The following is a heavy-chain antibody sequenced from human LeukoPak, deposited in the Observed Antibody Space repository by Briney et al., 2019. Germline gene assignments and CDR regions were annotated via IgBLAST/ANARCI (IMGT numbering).Heavy chain of an antibody. CDR1: GFTFSSYA. Sequence: GGSLRLSCAASGFTFSSYAMHWVRQAPGKGLEWVAVISYDGSNKYYADSVKGRFTISRDSSKNTLYLQMNSLRAEDTAVYYCASHDRKHWGQGTLVTVSS. CDR3: ASHDRKH. J-gene: IGHJ1*01. CDR2: ISYDGSNK. V-gene: IGHV3-30*04.